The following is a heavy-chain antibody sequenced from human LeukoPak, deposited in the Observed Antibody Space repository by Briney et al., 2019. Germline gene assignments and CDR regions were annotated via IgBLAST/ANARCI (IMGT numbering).Heavy chain of an antibody. CDR3: ARVPPEGDGGVTSALYNWFDP. CDR2: INPSSGGT. J-gene: IGHJ5*02. CDR1: GYTFTGYY. V-gene: IGHV1-2*04. Sequence: ASVKVSCKASGYTFTGYYMHWVRQAPGQGLEWMGWINPSSGGTNYAQKFQGWVTMTRDTSISTAYMELSRLRSDDTAVYYCARVPPEGDGGVTSALYNWFDPWGQGTLVTVSS. D-gene: IGHD3-16*01.